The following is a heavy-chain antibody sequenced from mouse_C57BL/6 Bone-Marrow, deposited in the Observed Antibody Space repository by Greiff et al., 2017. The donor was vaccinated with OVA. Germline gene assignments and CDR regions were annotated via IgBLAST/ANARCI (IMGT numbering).Heavy chain of an antibody. CDR3: AREGIYDGYYCGY. J-gene: IGHJ2*01. V-gene: IGHV1-64*01. Sequence: QVQLQQPGAELVKPGASVKLSCKASGYTFTSYWMHWVKQRPGQGLEWIGMIHPNSGSTNYNEKFKSKATLTVDKSSSTAYMQLSSLTSEDSAVYYCAREGIYDGYYCGYWGQGTTLTVSS. CDR2: IHPNSGST. D-gene: IGHD2-3*01. CDR1: GYTFTSYW.